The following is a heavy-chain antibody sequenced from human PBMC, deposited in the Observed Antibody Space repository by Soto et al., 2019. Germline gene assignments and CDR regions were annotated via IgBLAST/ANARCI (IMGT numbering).Heavy chain of an antibody. D-gene: IGHD2-21*02. CDR2: INACNGNT. J-gene: IGHJ6*02. Sequence: ASVKVSCKASGYTFTSYAMHWVRQAPGQRLEWIGWINACNGNTKYSQKFQGRVTITRDTSASTAYMELSSLRSEDTAVYYCARVRTGGDHYYYYYGMDVWGQGTTVTVSS. CDR1: GYTFTSYA. V-gene: IGHV1-3*01. CDR3: ARVRTGGDHYYYYYGMDV.